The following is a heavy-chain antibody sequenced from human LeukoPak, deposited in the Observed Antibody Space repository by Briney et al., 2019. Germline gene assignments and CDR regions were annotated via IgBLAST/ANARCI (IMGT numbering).Heavy chain of an antibody. CDR1: GFTFSSYS. V-gene: IGHV3-21*01. CDR3: VRRGPNFSGLDY. Sequence: GGSLRLSCAASGFTFSSYSFNWVRQAPGKGLEWVASITSTSSYIYYADSVQGRFAVSRDNAKNLLYLQMNSLRAEDTAVFYCVRRGPNFSGLDYWGRGTRVPVSS. D-gene: IGHD2-15*01. J-gene: IGHJ4*02. CDR2: ITSTSSYI.